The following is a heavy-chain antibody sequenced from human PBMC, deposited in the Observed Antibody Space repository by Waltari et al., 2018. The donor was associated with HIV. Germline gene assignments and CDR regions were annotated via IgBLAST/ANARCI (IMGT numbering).Heavy chain of an antibody. CDR3: ARAEGSGRRGMDV. CDR2: IYSGGST. J-gene: IGHJ6*02. CDR1: GFTVSSNY. D-gene: IGHD3-10*01. Sequence: EVQLVETGGGLIQPGGSLRLSCAASGFTVSSNYMSWVRQAPGKGLEWVSGIYSGGSTYYADSVKGRFTISRDNSKNTLYLQMNSLRAEDTAVYYCARAEGSGRRGMDVWGQGTTVTVSS. V-gene: IGHV3-53*02.